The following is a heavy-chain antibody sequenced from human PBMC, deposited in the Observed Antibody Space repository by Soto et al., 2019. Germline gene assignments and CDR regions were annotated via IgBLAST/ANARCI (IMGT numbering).Heavy chain of an antibody. CDR3: AKGFGRQLDYYYYGMDV. V-gene: IGHV3-30*18. Sequence: GVSLRLSCAASGFTFSSYGMHWVRQAPGKGLEWVAVISYDGSNKYYADSVKGRFAISRDNSKNTLYLQMNSLRAEDTAVYYCAKGFGRQLDYYYYGMDVWGQGTTVTVSS. J-gene: IGHJ6*02. CDR1: GFTFSSYG. CDR2: ISYDGSNK. D-gene: IGHD6-6*01.